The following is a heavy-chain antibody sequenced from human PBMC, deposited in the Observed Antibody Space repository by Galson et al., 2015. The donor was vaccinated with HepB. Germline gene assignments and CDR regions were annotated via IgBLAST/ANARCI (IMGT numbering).Heavy chain of an antibody. J-gene: IGHJ4*02. V-gene: IGHV3-23*01. Sequence: SLRLSCAASGFTFSSYAMSWVRQAPGKGLKWVSAISGSGGSTYYADSVKGRFTISRDNSKNTLYLQMNSLRAEDTAVYYCAKSGRQWPRYYFDYWGQGTLVTVSS. CDR3: AKSGRQWPRYYFDY. D-gene: IGHD1-14*01. CDR1: GFTFSSYA. CDR2: ISGSGGST.